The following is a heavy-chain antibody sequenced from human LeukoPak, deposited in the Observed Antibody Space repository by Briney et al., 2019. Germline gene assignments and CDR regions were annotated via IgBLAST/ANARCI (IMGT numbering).Heavy chain of an antibody. CDR2: ISSSSSYI. Sequence: PGGSLRLSCAASGFTFSSYSMNWVRQAPGKGLEWVSSISSSSSYIYYADSVKGRFTISRDNAKNSLYLQMNSLRAEDTAVYYCARHPDNWNDDDAFDIWGQGTMVTVSS. V-gene: IGHV3-21*01. CDR1: GFTFSSYS. J-gene: IGHJ3*02. D-gene: IGHD1-20*01. CDR3: ARHPDNWNDDDAFDI.